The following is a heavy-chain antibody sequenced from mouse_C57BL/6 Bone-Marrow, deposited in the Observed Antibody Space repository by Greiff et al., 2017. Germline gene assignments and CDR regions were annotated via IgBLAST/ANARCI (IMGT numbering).Heavy chain of an antibody. J-gene: IGHJ2*01. D-gene: IGHD1-1*01. V-gene: IGHV1-55*01. CDR3: AREGTTVVATDFDY. CDR1: GYTFTSYW. CDR2: IYIGNGYT. Sequence: QVQLQQSGAELVKPGASVKLSCKASGYTFTSYWMHWVKQRPGRGLEWIGYIYIGNGYTEYNEKFKGKATLTSDTSSSTAYMQLSSLTSEDSAIYFCAREGTTVVATDFDYWGQGTTLTVSS.